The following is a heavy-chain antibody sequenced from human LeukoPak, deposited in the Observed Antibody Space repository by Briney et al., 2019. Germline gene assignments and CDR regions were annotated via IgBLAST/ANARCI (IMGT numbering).Heavy chain of an antibody. CDR2: IIPIFGTA. CDR3: ARGYCSSTSCHRGYYGMDV. D-gene: IGHD2-2*01. J-gene: IGHJ6*04. V-gene: IGHV1-69*06. Sequence: ASVKVSCKASGGTFSSYAISWVRQAPGQGLEWMGGIIPIFGTANYAQKFQGRVTITADKSTSTAYMELSSLRSEDTAVYYCARGYCSSTSCHRGYYGMDVWGKGTTATVSS. CDR1: GGTFSSYA.